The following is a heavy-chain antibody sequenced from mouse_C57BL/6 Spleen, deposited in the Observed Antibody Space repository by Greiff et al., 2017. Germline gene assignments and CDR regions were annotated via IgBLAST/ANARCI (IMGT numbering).Heavy chain of an antibody. CDR1: GFTFSDYG. V-gene: IGHV5-17*01. CDR2: LSSGSSTI. D-gene: IGHD1-1*01. J-gene: IGHJ4*01. CDR3: ATVVATRAMDY. Sequence: EVHLVESGGGLVKPGGSLKLSCAASGFTFSDYGMLWVRQAPEKGLEWVAYLSSGSSTIYYADTVKGRFTISRDNAKNTLFLQMTSLRSEDTAMYYGATVVATRAMDYWGQGTSVTVSS.